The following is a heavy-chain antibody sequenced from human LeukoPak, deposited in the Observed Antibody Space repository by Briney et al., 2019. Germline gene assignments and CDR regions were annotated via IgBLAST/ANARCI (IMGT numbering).Heavy chain of an antibody. CDR3: AKDLFRWSFDF. CDR2: ISSCSSNI. CDR1: GFTFSSYS. J-gene: IGHJ4*02. D-gene: IGHD4-23*01. Sequence: GGSLRLSCAASGFTFSSYSMNWVRQAPGKGLEWVSSISSCSSNIYYADSVKGRFTISRDKSKNTLYLLMNSLRADDTAVYYCAKDLFRWSFDFWGQGTLVTVSS. V-gene: IGHV3-21*04.